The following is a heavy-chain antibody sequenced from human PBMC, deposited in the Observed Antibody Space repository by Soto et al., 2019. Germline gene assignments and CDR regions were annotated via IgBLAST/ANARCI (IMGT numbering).Heavy chain of an antibody. CDR1: GFTCSSYS. CDR2: ISSSSSTI. D-gene: IGHD1-26*01. V-gene: IGHV3-48*01. CDR3: ARVQWALLWFDP. Sequence: EVQLVESGGGLVQPGGSLRLSCAASGFTCSSYSMNWVRQAPGKGLEWVSYISSSSSTIYYADSVKGRFTISRDNAKNTLYLQMNSLRAEDTAVYYYARVQWALLWFDPWGQGTLVTVSS. J-gene: IGHJ5*02.